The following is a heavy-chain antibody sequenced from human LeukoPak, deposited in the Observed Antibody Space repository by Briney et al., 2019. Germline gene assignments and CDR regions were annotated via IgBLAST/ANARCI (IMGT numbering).Heavy chain of an antibody. Sequence: GGSLRLSCAASGFTFSGYWMHWVRQAPGKGLVWFSRINSDGYSITYADSVKGRFTISRHNAKNTLYMQMNSLIAEDTAVYFCTRAGYSRGFVSWGQGTLVTVSS. J-gene: IGHJ5*01. CDR2: INSDGYSI. V-gene: IGHV3-74*03. D-gene: IGHD5-12*01. CDR1: GFTFSGYW. CDR3: TRAGYSRGFVS.